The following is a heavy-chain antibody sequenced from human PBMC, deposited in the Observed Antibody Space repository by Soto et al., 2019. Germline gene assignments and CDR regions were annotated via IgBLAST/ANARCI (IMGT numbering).Heavy chain of an antibody. CDR3: ARSGDYDYYYAMDV. Sequence: QVQLVESGGGVVQPGGSLRLSCAASGFSFSSYGMHWVRQAPGKGPEWVAVIWYDGSNEYYGDSVKGRFTISRDNSKNTLYLQMNSLRAEDTAVYYCARSGDYDYYYAMDVWGQGTTVTVSS. CDR2: IWYDGSNE. D-gene: IGHD4-17*01. CDR1: GFSFSSYG. V-gene: IGHV3-33*01. J-gene: IGHJ6*02.